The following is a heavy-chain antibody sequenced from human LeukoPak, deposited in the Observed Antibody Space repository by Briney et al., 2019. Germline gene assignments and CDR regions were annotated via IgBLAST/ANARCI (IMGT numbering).Heavy chain of an antibody. CDR1: GYTFTKYY. CDR3: ARDRQQVNWFDP. Sequence: GAPVKVSCKASGYTFTKYYIHWVRQAPGQGLEWMGIINPSGGSTSYAQKFQGRVTMTRDTSTSTVYMELSSLRSEDTAVYYCARDRQQVNWFDPWGQGTLVTVSS. D-gene: IGHD6-13*01. V-gene: IGHV1-46*01. J-gene: IGHJ5*02. CDR2: INPSGGST.